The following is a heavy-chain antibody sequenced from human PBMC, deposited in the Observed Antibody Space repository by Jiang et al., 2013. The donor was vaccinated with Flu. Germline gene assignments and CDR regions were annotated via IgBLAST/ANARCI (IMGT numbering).Heavy chain of an antibody. CDR2: VYYSGST. Sequence: PGLVKPSETLSLTCTVSGGSISSYYWTWVRQPPGKGLEWIGYVYYSGSTNYNPSLKSRVTMSLDASKNQFSLNLTSVTAADTAVYYCARDTSTWPKCFDYWGQGSLVTVSS. J-gene: IGHJ4*02. CDR1: GGSISSYY. D-gene: IGHD6-13*01. V-gene: IGHV4-59*01. CDR3: ARDTSTWPKCFDY.